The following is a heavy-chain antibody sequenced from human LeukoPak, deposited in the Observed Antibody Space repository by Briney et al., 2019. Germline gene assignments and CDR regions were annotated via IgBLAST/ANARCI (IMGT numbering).Heavy chain of an antibody. J-gene: IGHJ3*02. CDR3: AGDILTGSNDAFDI. CDR1: GCSFTSYW. Sequence: GGSLRISCKGSGCSFTSYWISWGRQMPGKGLEWMGRIDPSDSYTNYSPSFQGHVTISADKSISTAYLQWSSLKASDTAMYYCAGDILTGSNDAFDIWGQGTMVTVSS. V-gene: IGHV5-10-1*01. D-gene: IGHD3-9*01. CDR2: IDPSDSYT.